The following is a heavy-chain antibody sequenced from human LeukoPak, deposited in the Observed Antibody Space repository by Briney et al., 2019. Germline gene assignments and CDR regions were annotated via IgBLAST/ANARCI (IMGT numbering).Heavy chain of an antibody. V-gene: IGHV3-53*01. D-gene: IGHD6-13*01. Sequence: GGSLRLSCSASGFTFSSYAMHWVRQAPGKGLEWVSIIYSGGSTYYAGSVKGRFAISRDNSKNTLYLQMNSLRAEDTAVYYCARGENWQQLVHFWGQGTLVTVSS. J-gene: IGHJ4*02. CDR3: ARGENWQQLVHF. CDR2: IYSGGST. CDR1: GFTFSSYA.